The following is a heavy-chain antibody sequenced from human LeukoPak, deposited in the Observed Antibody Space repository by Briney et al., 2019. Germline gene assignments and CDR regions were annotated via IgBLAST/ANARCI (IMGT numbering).Heavy chain of an antibody. V-gene: IGHV3-11*01. CDR2: ISSSGSTI. Sequence: GGSLRLSCAASGFTFSDYYMSWIRQAPGKGLEWVSYISSSGSTIYYADSVKGRFTISRDNAKNSLYLQMNSLRAEDTAVYYCARDTYYYDSSGYSNSHYFDYWGQGTLVTVSS. CDR1: GFTFSDYY. CDR3: ARDTYYYDSSGYSNSHYFDY. D-gene: IGHD3-22*01. J-gene: IGHJ4*02.